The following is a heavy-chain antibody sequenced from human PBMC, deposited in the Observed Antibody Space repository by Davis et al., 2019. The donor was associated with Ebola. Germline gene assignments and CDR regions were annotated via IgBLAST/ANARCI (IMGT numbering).Heavy chain of an antibody. J-gene: IGHJ6*02. V-gene: IGHV1-8*01. CDR3: ARGGGRSIVGASTGTYYYYGMDV. CDR1: GYTFTSYD. Sequence: ASVKVSCKASGYTFTSYDINWVRQATGQGLEWMGWMNPNSGNTGYAQKFQGRVTITADESTSTAYMELSSLRSEDTAVYYCARGGGRSIVGASTGTYYYYGMDVWGQGTTVTVSS. CDR2: MNPNSGNT. D-gene: IGHD1-26*01.